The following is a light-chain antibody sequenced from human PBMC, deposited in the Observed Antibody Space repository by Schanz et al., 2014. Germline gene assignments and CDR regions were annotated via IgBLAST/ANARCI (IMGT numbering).Light chain of an antibody. CDR1: SGHSKYV. J-gene: IGLJ1*01. CDR2: INSDGSH. CDR3: QTWGTGIRV. V-gene: IGLV4-69*01. Sequence: QPVLTQSPSASASLGASVKVTCTLSSGHSKYVIAWHQQQPEKGPRYLMKINSDGSHSKGDGIPDRFSGSSSGAERYLTISSLQSEDEADYYCQTWGTGIRVFGTGTKLTVL.